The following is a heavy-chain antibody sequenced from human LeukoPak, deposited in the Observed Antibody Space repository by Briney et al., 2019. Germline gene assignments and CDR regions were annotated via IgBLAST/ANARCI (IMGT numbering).Heavy chain of an antibody. CDR1: GFTFRNHW. V-gene: IGHV3-7*04. CDR2: IKQDGSVK. Sequence: GGSLRLSCTASGFTFRNHWMGWVRQAPGKGLEWVANIKQDGSVKYYADSVKGRFTISRDNAENSVSLQMNSLSVQDTAVYYCAREGLSMAYDIWGQGTMVTVSS. J-gene: IGHJ3*02. CDR3: AREGLSMAYDI.